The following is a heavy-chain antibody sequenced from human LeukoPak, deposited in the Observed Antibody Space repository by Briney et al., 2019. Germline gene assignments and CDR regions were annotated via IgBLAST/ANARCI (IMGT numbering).Heavy chain of an antibody. CDR2: VYSSGVG. CDR1: GGSITGYY. D-gene: IGHD3-22*01. CDR3: VREEFLHEIDSSGYFVY. V-gene: IGHV4-4*07. Sequence: SETLSLTCTVSGGSITGYYWNWIRQPAGQRLEWLGRVYSSGVGNYNPSLTSRVTMSVDTSKNQFSLKLTSLTAADTAVYYCVREEFLHEIDSSGYFVYWGQGTLVTVSS. J-gene: IGHJ4*02.